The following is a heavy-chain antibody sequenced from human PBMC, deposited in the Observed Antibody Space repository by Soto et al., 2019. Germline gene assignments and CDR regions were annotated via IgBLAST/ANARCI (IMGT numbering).Heavy chain of an antibody. CDR1: GDIVSSNSAA. Sequence: SQTLSLTCAISGDIVSSNSAAWNWIRQSPSRGLEWLGRTYYRSKWYNDYAVSVKSRITINPDTSKNQFSLQLNSVTPEDTAVYYCARGGIAAAGPPGFDPWGQGTLVTVSS. D-gene: IGHD6-13*01. CDR3: ARGGIAAAGPPGFDP. CDR2: TYYRSKWYN. J-gene: IGHJ5*02. V-gene: IGHV6-1*01.